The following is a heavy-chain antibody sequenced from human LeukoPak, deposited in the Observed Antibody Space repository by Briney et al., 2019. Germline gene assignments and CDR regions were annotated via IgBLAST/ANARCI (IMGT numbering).Heavy chain of an antibody. CDR3: ARISTPYYDYVWGSDRAFDI. D-gene: IGHD3-16*01. Sequence: AASVKVSCKASGYTFTSYAMNWVRQAPGQGLEWMGWINTNTGNPTYAQGFTRRFVFSLDTSVSTVYLQISSLKAEDTAVYYCARISTPYYDYVWGSDRAFDIWGQGTMVTVSS. J-gene: IGHJ3*02. CDR2: INTNTGNP. V-gene: IGHV7-4-1*02. CDR1: GYTFTSYA.